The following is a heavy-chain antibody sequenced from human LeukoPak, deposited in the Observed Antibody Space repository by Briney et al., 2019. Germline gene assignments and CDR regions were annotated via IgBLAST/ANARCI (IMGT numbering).Heavy chain of an antibody. CDR2: IKQDGSAK. CDR3: ARRRYSGSSQHFDY. Sequence: PGGSLRLSCAASGFTFSSYWMSWVRQAPGKGLEWVANIKQDGSAKYYVDSVKGRFTISRDNAKNSLYLQMNSLRAEDTAVYYCARRRYSGSSQHFDYWGQGTLATVSS. J-gene: IGHJ4*02. D-gene: IGHD1-26*01. CDR1: GFTFSSYW. V-gene: IGHV3-7*01.